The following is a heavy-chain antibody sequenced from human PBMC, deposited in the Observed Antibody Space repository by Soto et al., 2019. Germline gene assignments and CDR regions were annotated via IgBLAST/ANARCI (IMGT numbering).Heavy chain of an antibody. D-gene: IGHD1-20*01. CDR2: IYWNDDK. CDR1: GFSLGTSGVG. CDR3: AHRPRYAWNDGGWFAP. Sequence: QITLKESGPTLVKPTQTLTLTCTFSGFSLGTSGVGVGWIRQPPGKALEWLAFIYWNDDKRYNPSLKSRLTIIKDTSRNQVVLTVTNMDPGDTATYYRAHRPRYAWNDGGWFAPWGQGTLVTVSS. V-gene: IGHV2-5*01. J-gene: IGHJ5*02.